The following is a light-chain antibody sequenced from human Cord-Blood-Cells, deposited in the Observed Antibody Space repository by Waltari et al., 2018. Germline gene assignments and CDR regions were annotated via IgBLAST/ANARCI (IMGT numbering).Light chain of an antibody. CDR2: DAS. CDR3: QQRSNWPLT. J-gene: IGKJ4*01. CDR1: QSVSSY. V-gene: IGKV3-11*01. Sequence: IVLTQSPLTLSLSPGERAPLACRASQSVSSYLAWYQQKPGQAPRLLIYDASNRATGIAARFSGSGSGTDCTLSIRSLEPEDFAVYYWQQRSNWPLTFGGGAKVEI.